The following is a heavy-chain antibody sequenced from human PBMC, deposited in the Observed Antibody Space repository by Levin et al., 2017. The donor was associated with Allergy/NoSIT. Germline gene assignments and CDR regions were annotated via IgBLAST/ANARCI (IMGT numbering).Heavy chain of an antibody. Sequence: GGSLRLSCAASGFTFSSNAMHWVRQAPGKGLEYVSAISSNGGSTYYANSVKGRFTISRDNSKNTLYLQMGSLRAEDMAVYYCARTGYCSSTSCYYAFDIWGQGTMVTVSS. CDR2: ISSNGGST. CDR3: ARTGYCSSTSCYYAFDI. D-gene: IGHD2-2*01. V-gene: IGHV3-64*01. J-gene: IGHJ3*02. CDR1: GFTFSSNA.